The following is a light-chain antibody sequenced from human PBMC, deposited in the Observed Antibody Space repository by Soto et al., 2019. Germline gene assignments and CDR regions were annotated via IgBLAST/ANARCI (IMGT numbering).Light chain of an antibody. CDR2: DAS. Sequence: DIQMTQSPSSLSASVGDRVTVTCQASQDISNYLNLYQQKPGKAPKLLIYDASNLETGVPSRFSGSGSGTDFTFTISSLQPEDIATYYCQQYGAFGQGTKVDIK. CDR1: QDISNY. J-gene: IGKJ1*01. V-gene: IGKV1-33*01. CDR3: QQYGA.